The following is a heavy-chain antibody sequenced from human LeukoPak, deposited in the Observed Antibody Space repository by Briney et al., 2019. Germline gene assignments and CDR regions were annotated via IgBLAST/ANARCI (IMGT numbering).Heavy chain of an antibody. D-gene: IGHD4/OR15-4a*01. J-gene: IGHJ6*02. CDR1: GFTFSNYA. Sequence: PGGSLRLSCAASGFTFSNYAMSWVRQAPGKGLEWVSSISGSGGSTFYADSVKGRCTISRDKSKNTLYLQMDSLRAEDTAVYYCAKGAYGDYYYHYAMDVWGQGTTVTVSS. V-gene: IGHV3-23*01. CDR3: AKGAYGDYYYHYAMDV. CDR2: ISGSGGST.